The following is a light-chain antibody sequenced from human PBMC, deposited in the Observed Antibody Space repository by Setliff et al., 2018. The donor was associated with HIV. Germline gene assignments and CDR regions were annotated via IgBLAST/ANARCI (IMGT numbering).Light chain of an antibody. V-gene: IGLV2-23*02. CDR2: EVS. CDR1: SNDFGSYDY. J-gene: IGLJ1*01. CDR3: CSFAGSGTYV. Sequence: QSALAQPASVSGSPGQSITISCTGTSNDFGSYDYVSWYQHQPGKVPKLMIYEVSNRPSGVSDRFSGSKSGNTASLTISGLQTEDEADYYCCSFAGSGTYVFGTGTKVTVL.